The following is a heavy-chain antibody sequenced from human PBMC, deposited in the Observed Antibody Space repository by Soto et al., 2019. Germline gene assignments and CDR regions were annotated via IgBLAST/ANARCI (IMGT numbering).Heavy chain of an antibody. J-gene: IGHJ6*02. D-gene: IGHD3-10*01. CDR2: IYPTGNT. Sequence: SETLSLTCTVSGGSISSGGYSWSWIRQSPENSLEWIGCIYPTGNTYYHPSLKRGITISVDTSRNQFSLHLTSVTAADTAVYYCPRVPPNPAPRRVLWGQGTTFTVSS. CDR1: GGSISSGGYS. V-gene: IGHV4-30-2*06. CDR3: PRVPPNPAPRRVL.